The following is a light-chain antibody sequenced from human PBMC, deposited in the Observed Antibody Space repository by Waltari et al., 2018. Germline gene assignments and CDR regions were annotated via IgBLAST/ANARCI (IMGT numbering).Light chain of an antibody. J-gene: IGKJ1*01. Sequence: DIQMTLSPSSLSASVGDSITITCRASQGIDNYLAWFQQKPGKAPQSLIYAASTLQSGVPSKFSGSGFGTDFTLTINSLQADDSATYYCQQYKSYPVTFGPGTKVDVK. CDR1: QGIDNY. CDR2: AAS. CDR3: QQYKSYPVT. V-gene: IGKV1-16*02.